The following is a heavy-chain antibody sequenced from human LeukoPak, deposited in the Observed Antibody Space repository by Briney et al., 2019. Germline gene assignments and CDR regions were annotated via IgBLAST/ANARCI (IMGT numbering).Heavy chain of an antibody. CDR1: GFTFSSYW. J-gene: IGHJ6*03. V-gene: IGHV3-23*01. CDR2: IGGGGRDT. D-gene: IGHD4/OR15-4a*01. CDR3: AKNRGANYYNYYMDV. Sequence: GGSLRLSCAASGFTFSSYWMYWVRQAPGKGLEWLSTIGGGGRDTFYADSVKGRFTVSRDNSKNTLYLQMSSLRAEDTAVYFCAKNRGANYYNYYMDVWGKGTTVTVSS.